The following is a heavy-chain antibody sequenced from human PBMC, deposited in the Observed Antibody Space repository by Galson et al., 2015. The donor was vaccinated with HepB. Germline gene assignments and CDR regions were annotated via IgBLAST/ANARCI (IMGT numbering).Heavy chain of an antibody. CDR2: ISGSAAGT. CDR3: AKDENYYGSGSYSN. CDR1: GFTFSSYA. V-gene: IGHV3-23*01. D-gene: IGHD3-10*01. J-gene: IGHJ4*02. Sequence: SLRLSCAASGFTFSSYAMSWVRQAPGNGLEWVSAISGSAAGTNYTDSMKGRFTISRDNSKNTLYLQMNSLRAEDTAVDYCAKDENYYGSGSYSNWGQGTLVTVAS.